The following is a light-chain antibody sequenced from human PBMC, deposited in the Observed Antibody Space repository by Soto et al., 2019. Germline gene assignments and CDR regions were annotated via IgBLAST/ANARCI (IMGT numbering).Light chain of an antibody. J-gene: IGKJ1*01. V-gene: IGKV1-17*03. CDR2: SAT. CDR1: QDISNF. CDR3: LQPKSYPRT. Sequence: DIQMPQSPSDMSASVGDIVTITCRASQDISNFLVWFQQRQWKVPKRLIYSATTLESGVPSRFSGSGSGTEFPLTISRLQPEDFATCYCLQPKSYPRTFGQGTKVEI.